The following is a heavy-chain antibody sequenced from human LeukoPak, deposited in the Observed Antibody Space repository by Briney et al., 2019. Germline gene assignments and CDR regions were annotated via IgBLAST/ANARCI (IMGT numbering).Heavy chain of an antibody. D-gene: IGHD4-11*01. Sequence: GGSLRLSRAASGFTFSGSAMHWVRQASGKGLEWVGRIRSKANSYATAYAASVKGGFTISRDDSKNTAYLQMNSLKTEDTAVYYCTRREGLTTVTRFDYWGQGTLVTVSS. CDR1: GFTFSGSA. CDR3: TRREGLTTVTRFDY. CDR2: IRSKANSYAT. V-gene: IGHV3-73*01. J-gene: IGHJ4*02.